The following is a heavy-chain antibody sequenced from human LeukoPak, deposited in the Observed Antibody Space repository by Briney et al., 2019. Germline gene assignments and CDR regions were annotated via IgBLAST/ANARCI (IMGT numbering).Heavy chain of an antibody. CDR3: ARDHSGSYQVPDY. D-gene: IGHD1-26*01. V-gene: IGHV1-18*01. Sequence: ASVKVSCKASGYTFTSYGISWVRQAPGQGREGMGGISAYNGNTNYAQKLQGRVTMTTATSTSTAYMELRSLRSDDTAVYYCARDHSGSYQVPDYWGQGTLVTVSS. CDR2: ISAYNGNT. CDR1: GYTFTSYG. J-gene: IGHJ4*02.